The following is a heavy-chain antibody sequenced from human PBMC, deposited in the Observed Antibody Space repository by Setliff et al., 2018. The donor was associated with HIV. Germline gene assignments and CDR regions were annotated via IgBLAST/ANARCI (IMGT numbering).Heavy chain of an antibody. V-gene: IGHV4-39*01. CDR1: GGSIGSSSHY. D-gene: IGHD5-18*01. Sequence: PSETLSLTCTVSGGSIGSSSHYWGWIRQPPGKGLEWIGSIYFSGSTYYNPSLKSRVTISVDTSKTQFSLKLSSVTAADTAVYYCARPRYTYGTPPAFDIWGRGTVVTVSS. J-gene: IGHJ3*02. CDR2: IYFSGST. CDR3: ARPRYTYGTPPAFDI.